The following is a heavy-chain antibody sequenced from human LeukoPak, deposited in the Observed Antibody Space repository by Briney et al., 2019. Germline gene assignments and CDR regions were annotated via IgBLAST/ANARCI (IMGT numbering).Heavy chain of an antibody. CDR1: GFTFSSYA. V-gene: IGHV3-23*01. Sequence: QAGGSLRLSCAASGFTFSSYAMSWVRQAPGKGLEWVSAISGSGGSTYYADSVKGRFTISRDNSKNTLYLQMNSLRSEDTAVYYCARHQDESATVTFFDYWGQGTLVTVSS. CDR3: ARHQDESATVTFFDY. CDR2: ISGSGGST. D-gene: IGHD4-17*01. J-gene: IGHJ4*02.